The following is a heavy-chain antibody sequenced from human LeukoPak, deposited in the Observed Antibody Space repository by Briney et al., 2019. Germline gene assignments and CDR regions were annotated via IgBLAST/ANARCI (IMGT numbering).Heavy chain of an antibody. J-gene: IGHJ6*03. CDR1: GYSISNGYC. CDR2: LYHSDSA. Sequence: SETLSLXCAVSGYSISNGYCWVWIRQPPGRGLEWIGSLYHSDSAYYNTSLRSRVSMSVDTSKNQFSLTLSFVTAADTAVYYCARQHDSYYYYYIDVWGSGTTVTVSS. V-gene: IGHV4-38-2*01. CDR3: ARQHDSYYYYYIDV.